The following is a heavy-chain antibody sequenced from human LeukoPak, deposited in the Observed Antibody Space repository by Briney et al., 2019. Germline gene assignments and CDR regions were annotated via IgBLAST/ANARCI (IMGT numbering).Heavy chain of an antibody. CDR3: ATDSPNCSGGSCYSFAFDI. CDR1: GYTLTELS. Sequence: GASVKVSCKVSGYTLTELSMHWVRQAPGKGLEWMGGFDPEDGETIYAQKFQGRVTMTEDTSTDTAYMELSSLRSEDTAVYYCATDSPNCSGGSCYSFAFDIWGQGTMVTVSS. D-gene: IGHD2-15*01. J-gene: IGHJ3*02. CDR2: FDPEDGET. V-gene: IGHV1-24*01.